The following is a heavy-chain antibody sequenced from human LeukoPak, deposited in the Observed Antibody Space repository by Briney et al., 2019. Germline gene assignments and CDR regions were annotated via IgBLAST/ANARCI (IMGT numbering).Heavy chain of an antibody. D-gene: IGHD4-17*01. CDR1: GGSMSSSSYY. Sequence: SETLSLTCGVSGGSMSSSSYYWGWIRRPKGKGLEGIESIYYSGSTYYTPSLKSLVTISVDSSKNQSSLKLSSVTAADTAVYYCARHGTVTHRFDYWGQGTLVTVSS. CDR3: ARHGTVTHRFDY. CDR2: IYYSGST. J-gene: IGHJ4*02. V-gene: IGHV4-39*01.